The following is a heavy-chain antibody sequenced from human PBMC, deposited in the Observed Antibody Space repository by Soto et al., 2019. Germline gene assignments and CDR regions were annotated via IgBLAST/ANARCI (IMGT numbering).Heavy chain of an antibody. D-gene: IGHD5-18*01. J-gene: IGHJ4*02. CDR1: GGSISSINYY. Sequence: TSETLSLTCTVSGGSISSINYYWSWIRQHPGKGLEWIGYIYYSGSTYYNPSLKSRGVISVDTSKNQFSLKLSSVTAADTAVYYCARDAGYTFGYPFDYWGQGILVTVSS. CDR2: IYYSGST. V-gene: IGHV4-31*03. CDR3: ARDAGYTFGYPFDY.